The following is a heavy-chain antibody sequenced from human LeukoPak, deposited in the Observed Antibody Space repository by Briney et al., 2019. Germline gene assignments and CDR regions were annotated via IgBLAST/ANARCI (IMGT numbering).Heavy chain of an antibody. V-gene: IGHV3-30-3*01. D-gene: IGHD5-18*01. J-gene: IGHJ3*02. CDR1: GFTFSSYA. CDR3: ARDRMVDTAMVTAFDI. Sequence: GGSLRLSCAASGFTFSSYAMHWVRQAPGKGLEWVAVISYDGSNKYYADSVKGRFTISRDNSKNTLYLQMNSLRAEDTAVYYCARDRMVDTAMVTAFDIWGQGTMVTVSS. CDR2: ISYDGSNK.